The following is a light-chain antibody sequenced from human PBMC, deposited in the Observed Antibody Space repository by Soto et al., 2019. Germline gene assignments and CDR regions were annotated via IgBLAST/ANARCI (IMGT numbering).Light chain of an antibody. V-gene: IGKV1-5*03. J-gene: IGKJ4*01. CDR2: WAS. Sequence: DIQLTQSPSSLSASVGDRVTITCRAIQNINGYLAWYQQKPGKAPKLLIYWASSLISGVPSRFTGGESGTEFTLTISSLQPDDFATYYCQQYSAYPLTFGGGTKVDVK. CDR3: QQYSAYPLT. CDR1: QNINGY.